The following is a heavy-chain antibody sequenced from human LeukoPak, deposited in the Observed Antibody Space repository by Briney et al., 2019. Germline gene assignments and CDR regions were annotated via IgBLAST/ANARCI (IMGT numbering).Heavy chain of an antibody. Sequence: GASVKVSCKASGYTFTSYDINWVRQATGQGLEWMGWMNPNSGNTGYAQKFQGRVTMTRNTSISTAYMELSSLRSEDTAVYYRALWFGDASGFDPWGQGTLVTVSS. CDR2: MNPNSGNT. D-gene: IGHD3-10*01. J-gene: IGHJ5*02. CDR3: ALWFGDASGFDP. CDR1: GYTFTSYD. V-gene: IGHV1-8*01.